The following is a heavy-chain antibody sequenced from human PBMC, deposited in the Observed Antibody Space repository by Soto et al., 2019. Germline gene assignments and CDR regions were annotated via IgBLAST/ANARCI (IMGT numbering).Heavy chain of an antibody. J-gene: IGHJ4*02. V-gene: IGHV3-15*01. D-gene: IGHD3-22*01. CDR2: IKSKTHGGTT. CDR1: GFTFSNTW. CDR3: TTTAGINMIVVVDTIDF. Sequence: EVQLVESGGGLVKPGGSLRLSCAASGFTFSNTWMTWVRQAPGKGLEWVGRIKSKTHGGTTDYAAPVKGRFTISRDDSENTLYLQMNSLRTEDTAVYYCTTTAGINMIVVVDTIDFWGQGTLVTVS.